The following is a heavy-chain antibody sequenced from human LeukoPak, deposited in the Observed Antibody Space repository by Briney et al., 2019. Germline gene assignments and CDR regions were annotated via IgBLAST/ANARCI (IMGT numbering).Heavy chain of an antibody. CDR2: ISSSSSYI. V-gene: IGHV3-21*04. CDR3: AKVGYYASRDFDY. CDR1: GFTFSSYS. D-gene: IGHD3-10*01. Sequence: GGSLRLSCAASGFTFSSYSMNWVRQAPGKGLEWVSSISSSSSYIYYADSVKGRFTISRDNSKNTLYLQMNSLRAEDTAVYYCAKVGYYASRDFDYWGQGTLVTVSS. J-gene: IGHJ4*02.